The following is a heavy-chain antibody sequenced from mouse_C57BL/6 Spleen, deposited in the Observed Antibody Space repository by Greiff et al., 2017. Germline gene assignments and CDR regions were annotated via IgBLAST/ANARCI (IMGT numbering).Heavy chain of an antibody. CDR1: GYTFTDYY. CDR2: INPNNGGT. Sequence: VQLQQSGPELVKPGASVKISCKASGYTFTDYYMNWVKQSHGKSLEWIGDINPNNGGTSYNQKFKGKATLTVDKSSSTAYMELSSLTSEDSAFYCGARGGAGTLFDYWGQGTTLTVSS. J-gene: IGHJ2*01. V-gene: IGHV1-26*01. D-gene: IGHD3-3*01. CDR3: ARGGAGTLFDY.